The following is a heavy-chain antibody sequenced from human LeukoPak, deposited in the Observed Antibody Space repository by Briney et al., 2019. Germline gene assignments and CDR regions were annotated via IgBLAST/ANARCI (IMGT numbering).Heavy chain of an antibody. Sequence: TGGSLRLSCAASGFTFSSYAMPWVRQAPGKGLEWVAVISYDGSNKYYADSVKGRFTISRDNSKNTLYLQMNSLRAEDTAVYYCARDKIIVVVPAAHAFDIWGQGTMVTVSS. CDR2: ISYDGSNK. D-gene: IGHD2-2*01. CDR3: ARDKIIVVVPAAHAFDI. CDR1: GFTFSSYA. J-gene: IGHJ3*02. V-gene: IGHV3-30-3*01.